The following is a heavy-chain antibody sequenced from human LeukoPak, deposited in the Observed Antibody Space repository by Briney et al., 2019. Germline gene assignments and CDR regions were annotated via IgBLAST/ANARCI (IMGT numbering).Heavy chain of an antibody. Sequence: GASVKVSFKASGYTFAGHYMHWLRQTPAQGLEWMGWINPNSGGTNYAQKFQGRVTMTRDTSISTPYMELSRLRSDDTAVYYCARDGDIVVVPAALFNWFDPWGQGTLVTVSS. D-gene: IGHD2-2*01. CDR2: INPNSGGT. J-gene: IGHJ5*02. CDR1: GYTFAGHY. CDR3: ARDGDIVVVPAALFNWFDP. V-gene: IGHV1-2*02.